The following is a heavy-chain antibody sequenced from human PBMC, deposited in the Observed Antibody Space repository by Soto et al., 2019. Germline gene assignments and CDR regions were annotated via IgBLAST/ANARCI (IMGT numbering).Heavy chain of an antibody. CDR1: GFPFNSYS. CDR3: ATGYPAASKRKRGFDY. D-gene: IGHD5-18*01. Sequence: AGSLRLSCAASGFPFNSYSMNWVRRDPGKGLEWVSYISSSSSTIYYADSVKGRFTISRDNAKNSLYLQMNSLRDEDTAVYYCATGYPAASKRKRGFDYCGQGNRVTVSA. V-gene: IGHV3-48*02. J-gene: IGHJ4*02. CDR2: ISSSSSTI.